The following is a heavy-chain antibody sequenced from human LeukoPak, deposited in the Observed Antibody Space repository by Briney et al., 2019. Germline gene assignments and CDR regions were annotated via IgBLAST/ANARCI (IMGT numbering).Heavy chain of an antibody. CDR1: GGSISSGDYY. CDR2: IYYSGST. Sequence: SQTLSLTCTVSGGSISSGDYYWSWIRQPPGKGLEWIGYIYYSGSTYYNPSLKSRVTISVDTSKNQFSLKLSSVTAADTAVYYCARESPNPPRYYYYYYMVVWGKGTTVTVSS. J-gene: IGHJ6*03. CDR3: ARESPNPPRYYYYYYMVV. V-gene: IGHV4-30-4*08. D-gene: IGHD2-8*01.